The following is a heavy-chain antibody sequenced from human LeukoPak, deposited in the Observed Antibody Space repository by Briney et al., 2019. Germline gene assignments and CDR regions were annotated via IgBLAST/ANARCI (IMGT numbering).Heavy chain of an antibody. CDR3: ARVAVAGPTGWFDP. D-gene: IGHD6-13*01. V-gene: IGHV3-48*04. Sequence: GGSLRLSCAASGFTFSTFSMNWVRQAPGKGPEWVSYISVSSSTIYYADPVKGRFTISRDNAKNSLYLQMNSLRAEDTAVYYCARVAVAGPTGWFDPWGQGTLVTVSS. CDR1: GFTFSTFS. CDR2: ISVSSSTI. J-gene: IGHJ5*02.